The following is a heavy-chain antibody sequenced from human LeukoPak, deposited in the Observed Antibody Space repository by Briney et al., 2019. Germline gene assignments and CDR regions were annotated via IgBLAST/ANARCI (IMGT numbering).Heavy chain of an antibody. V-gene: IGHV4-59*01. CDR3: ASSGGLPYYSDY. CDR1: GGSLTNYY. D-gene: IGHD3-10*01. J-gene: IGHJ4*02. CDR2: IYYSGST. Sequence: SEALSLTCTVPGGSLTNYYWSWIRQPPGKGLEWMGYIYYSGSTNYNPTLKSRLTISVDTSKNQFSLKLSSVTAADTAVYYCASSGGLPYYSDYWGEGTLVTVSS.